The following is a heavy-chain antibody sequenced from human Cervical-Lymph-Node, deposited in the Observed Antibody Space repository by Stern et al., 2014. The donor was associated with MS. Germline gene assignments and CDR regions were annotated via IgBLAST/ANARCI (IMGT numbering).Heavy chain of an antibody. CDR2: IYYSGGT. J-gene: IGHJ4*02. D-gene: IGHD6-19*01. CDR3: ARGEWLPTFDY. Sequence: QVQLVESGPELEKPSETLSLTCTVSGGSINSYYCSWIRQSPGKGLEWIGHIYYSGGTNYNPPPKSRVTISVDTSKNQFSLKLNSVTAADTAMYYGARGEWLPTFDYWGQGTLVTVSS. CDR1: GGSINSYY. V-gene: IGHV4-59*01.